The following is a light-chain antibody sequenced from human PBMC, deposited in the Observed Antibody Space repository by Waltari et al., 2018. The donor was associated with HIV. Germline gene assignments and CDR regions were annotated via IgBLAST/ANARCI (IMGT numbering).Light chain of an antibody. V-gene: IGKV6-21*01. CDR2: YAS. CDR3: HQSSSLPHT. Sequence: EIVLTQSPDFQSVSPQEKVTITCRASQSIGSSIHWYQQKPDQSPKLLIKYASRSFSGVPSRFSGSGSGTDFNLTINRLEGEDAATYYCHQSSSLPHTFGQGTKLEIK. CDR1: QSIGSS. J-gene: IGKJ2*01.